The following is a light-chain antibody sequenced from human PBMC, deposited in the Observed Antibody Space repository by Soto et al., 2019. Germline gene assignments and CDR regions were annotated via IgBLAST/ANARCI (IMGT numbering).Light chain of an antibody. CDR1: QSISMW. V-gene: IGKV1-5*03. CDR3: QHWNDYSWT. CDR2: KTS. Sequence: DIHMTQYPSTLSASVGDRVTITCRASQSISMWLAWYQQKPGKAPNLLIYKTSSLETGVPSRFSGSGSGTEFTLTISSLQPDDFATYYCQHWNDYSWTFGQGTKVEVK. J-gene: IGKJ1*01.